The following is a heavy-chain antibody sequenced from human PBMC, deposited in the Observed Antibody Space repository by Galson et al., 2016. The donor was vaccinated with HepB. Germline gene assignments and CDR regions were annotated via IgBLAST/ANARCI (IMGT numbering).Heavy chain of an antibody. J-gene: IGHJ3*01. Sequence: QSGAEVKKPGESLKISCKASGYTFTGHYIHWVRQAPGQGLQWMGWINPNSGGTYYAQNFQGRVTMTRDTSITTAYMDLSRLRFDDTAVYYCARAPRRYNHGTARSDAFDVWGQGTMVTVS. CDR3: ARAPRRYNHGTARSDAFDV. V-gene: IGHV1-2*02. D-gene: IGHD5-18*01. CDR1: GYTFTGHY. CDR2: INPNSGGT.